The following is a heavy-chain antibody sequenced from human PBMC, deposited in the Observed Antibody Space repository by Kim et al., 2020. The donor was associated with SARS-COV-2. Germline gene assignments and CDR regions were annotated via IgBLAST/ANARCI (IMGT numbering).Heavy chain of an antibody. J-gene: IGHJ4*02. D-gene: IGHD3-22*01. V-gene: IGHV1-69*01. CDR3: ARGLYDRSGGGFDY. Sequence: RKFRGRVTITADDTTSTADMELSSLRSEDTAVYYCARGLYDRSGGGFDYWGQGTLVTVSS.